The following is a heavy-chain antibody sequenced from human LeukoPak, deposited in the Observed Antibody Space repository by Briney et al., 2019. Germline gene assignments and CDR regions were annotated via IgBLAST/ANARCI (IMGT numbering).Heavy chain of an antibody. CDR3: ARDVGDIVTIPAAISVP. Sequence: ASVKVSFKASRYTSSSYGISWVRQAPGQGLEWMGWISAYNGNTNYAQMLQGRVTMTTDTSTSTAYMEVRSLRSDDTAMYYCARDVGDIVTIPAAISVPWGQGTLVTVSS. CDR1: RYTSSSYG. J-gene: IGHJ5*02. D-gene: IGHD2-2*01. V-gene: IGHV1-18*01. CDR2: ISAYNGNT.